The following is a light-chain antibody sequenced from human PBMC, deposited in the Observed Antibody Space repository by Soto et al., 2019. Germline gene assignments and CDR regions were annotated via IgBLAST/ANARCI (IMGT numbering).Light chain of an antibody. CDR2: DAS. CDR3: QQRNDCPLT. CDR1: HSVGSL. V-gene: IGKV3-11*01. Sequence: EVVLTQSPATLSLSPGGRATLSCRASHSVGSLLAWYQQKPGQPPRLLIYDASNRATGIPVRFSGSGSGTDFAFTIPSLEPEDFAVYSCQQRNDCPLTFGPGTKVDIK. J-gene: IGKJ3*01.